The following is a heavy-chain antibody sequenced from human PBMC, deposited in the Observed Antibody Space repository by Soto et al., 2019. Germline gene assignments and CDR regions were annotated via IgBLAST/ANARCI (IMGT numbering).Heavy chain of an antibody. D-gene: IGHD4-17*01. J-gene: IGHJ4*02. CDR3: AKDDYGGNSGADY. CDR2: IYYSGST. CDR1: GGSISSYY. V-gene: IGHV4-59*12. Sequence: SETLSLTCTVSGGSISSYYWSWIRQPPGKGLEWIGYIYYSGSTNYNPSLKSRVTISVDTSKNQFSLKLSSVTAADTAVYYCAKDDYGGNSGADYWGQGTLVTVSS.